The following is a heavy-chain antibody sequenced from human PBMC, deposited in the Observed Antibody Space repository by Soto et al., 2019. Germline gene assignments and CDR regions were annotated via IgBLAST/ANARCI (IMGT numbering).Heavy chain of an antibody. Sequence: GGALKISCGAPGFTFSCYWMPRVRPAPGKGVEGVAVISYDGSNKYYADSVKGRFTISRDNSKNTLYLQMNSLRAEDTAVYYCAKDNSIAAAGTFLVLWRGMDVWGQGTTVTVSS. CDR3: AKDNSIAAAGTFLVLWRGMDV. CDR2: ISYDGSNK. J-gene: IGHJ6*02. CDR1: GFTFSCYW. V-gene: IGHV3-30*18. D-gene: IGHD6-13*01.